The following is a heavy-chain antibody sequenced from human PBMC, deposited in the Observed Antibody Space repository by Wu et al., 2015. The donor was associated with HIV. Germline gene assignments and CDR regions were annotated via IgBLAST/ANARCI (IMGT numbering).Heavy chain of an antibody. CDR2: ISXYPNGNT. CDR3: ALDTYYYGSGSYGY. V-gene: IGHV1-18*01. CDR1: GYTFTSYG. D-gene: IGHD3-10*01. J-gene: IGHJ4*02. Sequence: QVQLVQSGAEVKKPGASVKVSCKASGYTFTSYGISWVRQAPGQGLEWMGWISXYPNGNTNYAQKLQGRVTMTTDTSTSTAYMELRSLRSDDTAVYYCALDTYYYGSGSYGYWGQGTLVTVSS.